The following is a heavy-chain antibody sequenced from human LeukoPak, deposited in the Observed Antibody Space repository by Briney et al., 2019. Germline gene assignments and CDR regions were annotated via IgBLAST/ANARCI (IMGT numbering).Heavy chain of an antibody. Sequence: GASVKVSCKASGGTFSSYAISWVRQAPGQGLKWMGGIIPIFGTANYAQKFQGRVTITADKSTSTAYMELSSLRSEDTAVYYCASSVAGTGDTFDYWGQGTLVTVSS. CDR1: GGTFSSYA. J-gene: IGHJ4*02. CDR3: ASSVAGTGDTFDY. D-gene: IGHD6-19*01. CDR2: IIPIFGTA. V-gene: IGHV1-69*06.